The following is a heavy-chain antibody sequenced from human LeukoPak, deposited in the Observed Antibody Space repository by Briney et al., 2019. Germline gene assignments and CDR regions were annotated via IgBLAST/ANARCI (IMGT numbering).Heavy chain of an antibody. Sequence: GASVKVSCKASGYTFTGYYMHWVRQAPGQGLAWMGWINPNSGGTNYAQKFQGRVTMTRDTSISTAYMELSRLRSDDTAVYYCARGIQLWLPEDAFDIWGQGTMVTVSS. J-gene: IGHJ3*02. CDR3: ARGIQLWLPEDAFDI. D-gene: IGHD5-18*01. CDR1: GYTFTGYY. CDR2: INPNSGGT. V-gene: IGHV1-2*02.